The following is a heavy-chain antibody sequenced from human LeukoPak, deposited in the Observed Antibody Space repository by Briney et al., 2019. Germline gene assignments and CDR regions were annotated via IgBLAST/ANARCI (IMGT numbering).Heavy chain of an antibody. D-gene: IGHD2-21*02. V-gene: IGHV1-2*02. CDR1: GYTFTGYY. CDR2: INPNSGGT. Sequence: ASVKVSCKASGYTFTGYYMHWVRQAPGQGLEWMGWINPNSGGTNYAQKFQGRVTMTRDTSISTAYMELSRLRSDDTAVYYCARTVVTGTLDAFDIWGQGTMVTVSS. J-gene: IGHJ3*02. CDR3: ARTVVTGTLDAFDI.